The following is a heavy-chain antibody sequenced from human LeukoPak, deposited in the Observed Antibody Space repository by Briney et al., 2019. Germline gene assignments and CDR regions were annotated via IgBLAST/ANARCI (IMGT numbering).Heavy chain of an antibody. D-gene: IGHD3-10*01. CDR1: GYTFTDYY. CDR2: INPNSGDT. Sequence: ASVKVSCKASGYTFTDYYMHWVRQALGQGLEWMGWINPNSGDTNYAQKFQGSVTMTRDTSISTAYMEMSRLGSDDAAVYYCARLSGSGTWDGNEVDYWGQGTLVTVSS. CDR3: ARLSGSGTWDGNEVDY. V-gene: IGHV1-2*04. J-gene: IGHJ4*02.